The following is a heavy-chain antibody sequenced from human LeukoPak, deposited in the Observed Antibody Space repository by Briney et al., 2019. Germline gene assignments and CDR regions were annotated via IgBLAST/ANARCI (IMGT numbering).Heavy chain of an antibody. V-gene: IGHV3-13*01. CDR2: IGTAGDT. J-gene: IGHJ6*02. CDR1: GFTFSSYD. D-gene: IGHD6-13*01. CDR3: ARWGAAAGSYYYGMDV. Sequence: GGSLRLSCAAPGFTFSSYDMHWVRQATGKGLEWVSAIGTAGDTYYPGSVKGRFTISRENAKNSLYLQMNSLRAGDTAVYYCARWGAAAGSYYYGMDVWGQGTTVTVSS.